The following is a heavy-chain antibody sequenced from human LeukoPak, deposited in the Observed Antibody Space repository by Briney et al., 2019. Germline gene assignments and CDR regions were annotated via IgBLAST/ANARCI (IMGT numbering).Heavy chain of an antibody. CDR3: AKTDWGLSGGNEFDY. CDR1: GFTFSSYA. J-gene: IGHJ4*02. D-gene: IGHD4-23*01. CDR2: ISGSGGST. V-gene: IGHV3-23*01. Sequence: SGGSLRLSCAASGFTFSSYAMSWVRQAPGKGLEWVSAISGSGGSTYYADSVKGRFTISRDNSKNTLYLQMNSLRAEDTAVHYCAKTDWGLSGGNEFDYWGQGTLVTVSS.